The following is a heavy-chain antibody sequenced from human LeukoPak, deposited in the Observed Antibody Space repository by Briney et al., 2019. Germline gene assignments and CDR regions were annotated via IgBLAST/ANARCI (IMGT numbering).Heavy chain of an antibody. CDR1: GFTFSSYS. Sequence: GGSLRLSCAASGFTFSSYSMNWVRQAPGKGLEWVSYISSSSSTIYYADSVKGRFTISRDNSKNTVYLQMNGLRSEDTALYYCTKDPVPAAMTAFDIWGQGTMVTVSS. CDR3: TKDPVPAAMTAFDI. V-gene: IGHV3-48*01. J-gene: IGHJ3*02. D-gene: IGHD2-2*01. CDR2: ISSSSSTI.